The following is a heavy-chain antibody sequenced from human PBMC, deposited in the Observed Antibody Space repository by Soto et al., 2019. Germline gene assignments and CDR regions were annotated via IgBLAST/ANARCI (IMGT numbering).Heavy chain of an antibody. Sequence: QITLKESGPTLVRPTQTLTLTCTFSGFSLSGGGVGVAWIRQPPGKALEWLALIYWNDDKRYRPTLKSRLSITKYTSKNQVVLTMTNVDPVDTATYYCAHRLDFSSAYNHWGQGTLVIVSS. J-gene: IGHJ4*02. CDR2: IYWNDDK. CDR1: GFSLSGGGVG. V-gene: IGHV2-5*01. D-gene: IGHD3-3*01. CDR3: AHRLDFSSAYNH.